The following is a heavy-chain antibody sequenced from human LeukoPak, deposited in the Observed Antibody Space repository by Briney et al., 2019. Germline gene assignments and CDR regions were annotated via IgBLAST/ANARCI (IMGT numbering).Heavy chain of an antibody. D-gene: IGHD1-26*01. Sequence: GGTLRLSCVASGFTFSRHGMNWVRQAPGKGLEWVSGISPSGDIKYYVDSVKGRFTVSRDNYKNTLYLQMNSLRVEDTAVYYCAKGRTLVGGSTRSYDYWGQGTLVTVSS. CDR1: GFTFSRHG. J-gene: IGHJ4*02. V-gene: IGHV3-23*01. CDR3: AKGRTLVGGSTRSYDY. CDR2: ISPSGDIK.